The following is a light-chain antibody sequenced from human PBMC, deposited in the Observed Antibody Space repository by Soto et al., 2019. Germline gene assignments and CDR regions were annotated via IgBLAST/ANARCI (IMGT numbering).Light chain of an antibody. J-gene: IGKJ1*01. CDR2: DAS. CDR3: QQFSNWPRT. CDR1: QTVRNNY. V-gene: IGKV3-20*01. Sequence: EFVLTQSPGTLSLSPGERATLSCRASQTVRNNYLAWYQQKPGQAPRLLIYDASSRATGIPDRFSGGGSGTDFTLTISRLEPEDFAVYYCQQFSNWPRTFGQGTKV.